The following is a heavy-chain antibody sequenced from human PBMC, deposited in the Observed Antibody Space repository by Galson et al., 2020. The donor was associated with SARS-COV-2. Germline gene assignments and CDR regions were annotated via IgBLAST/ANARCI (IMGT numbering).Heavy chain of an antibody. CDR1: GYSFTNYW. CDR2: IDPSDSYT. D-gene: IGHD6-13*01. Sequence: HGESLKISCQGSGYSFTNYWISWVRQMPGKGLEWMGNIDPSDSYTNYSPSFQGHVTISADKSSSTAYLQWNSLKASDTAIYYCARRASGYSSSWYSWYFDLWGRGTLVTVSS. CDR3: ARRASGYSSSWYSWYFDL. J-gene: IGHJ2*01. V-gene: IGHV5-10-1*01.